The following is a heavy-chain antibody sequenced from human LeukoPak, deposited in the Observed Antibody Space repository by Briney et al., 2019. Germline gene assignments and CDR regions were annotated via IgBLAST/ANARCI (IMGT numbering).Heavy chain of an antibody. J-gene: IGHJ4*02. CDR1: GFTFSRYA. V-gene: IGHV3-23*01. CDR3: AKGNGYSYGGYYFDY. CDR2: ITASGSNT. D-gene: IGHD5-18*01. Sequence: GGSLRLSCAASGFTFSRYAMGWARQAPGRGLEWVSAITASGSNTYYADSVKGRFTISRDNSKNTLYLQVNSLRAEDTAVYYCAKGNGYSYGGYYFDYWGQGTLVTVSS.